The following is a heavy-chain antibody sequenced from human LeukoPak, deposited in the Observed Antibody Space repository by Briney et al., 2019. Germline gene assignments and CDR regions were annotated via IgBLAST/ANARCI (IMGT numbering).Heavy chain of an antibody. D-gene: IGHD3-22*01. V-gene: IGHV1-8*01. CDR2: MNPNSSNT. J-gene: IGHJ1*01. CDR3: ARGLRDSSGREYFQH. CDR1: GYTFASHD. Sequence: ASVKVSCKASGYTFASHDINWVRQATGQGLEWVGWMNPNSSNTGYAQKFQGRVTMTRNTSISTAYMELSSLRSEDTAVYYCARGLRDSSGREYFQHWGQGTLVTVSS.